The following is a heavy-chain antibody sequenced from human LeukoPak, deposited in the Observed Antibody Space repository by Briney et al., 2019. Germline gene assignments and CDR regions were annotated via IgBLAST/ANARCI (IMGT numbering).Heavy chain of an antibody. V-gene: IGHV3-9*01. CDR3: AKDIGKYYDGSGYWEFDY. D-gene: IGHD3-22*01. J-gene: IGHJ4*02. Sequence: GGSLRLSCAASGFTFDDYAMHWVRQAPGKGLEWVSGISWNSGSIGYADSVKGRFTISRDNAKNSLYLQMNSLRAEDTALYYCAKDIGKYYDGSGYWEFDYWGQGTLVTVSS. CDR1: GFTFDDYA. CDR2: ISWNSGSI.